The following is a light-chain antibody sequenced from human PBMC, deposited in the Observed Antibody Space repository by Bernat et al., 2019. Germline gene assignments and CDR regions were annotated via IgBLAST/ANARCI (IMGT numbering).Light chain of an antibody. Sequence: NFMLTQPHSVSESPGKTVTISCSRSSGSIAGNYVQWYQQRPGSAPTTVMYEDNQRPYGVPDRFSGSIDRSSNSASLTISGLKTEDEADYCCQSYDGSVWVFGGGTKLTVL. V-gene: IGLV6-57*04. CDR3: QSYDGSVWV. CDR1: SGSIAGNY. J-gene: IGLJ3*02. CDR2: EDN.